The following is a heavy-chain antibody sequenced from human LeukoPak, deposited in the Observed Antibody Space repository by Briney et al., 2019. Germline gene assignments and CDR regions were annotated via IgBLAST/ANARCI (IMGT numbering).Heavy chain of an antibody. CDR3: ARDGIFGVVNYYFDY. Sequence: SETLSLXCTVSGGSISSGSYYWSGIRQPAGKGLEWIGRIYTSGSTNYNPSLKSRLTISVDTSKNQFSLKLSSVTAADTAVYYCARDGIFGVVNYYFDYWGQGTLVTVSS. J-gene: IGHJ4*02. CDR1: GGSISSGSYY. D-gene: IGHD3-3*01. V-gene: IGHV4-61*02. CDR2: IYTSGST.